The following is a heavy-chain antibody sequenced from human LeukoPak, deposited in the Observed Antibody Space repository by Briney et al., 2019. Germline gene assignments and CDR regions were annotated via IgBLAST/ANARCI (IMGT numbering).Heavy chain of an antibody. J-gene: IGHJ4*02. CDR1: GFTFSSYS. Sequence: PGGSLRLSCAASGFTFSSYSMNWVRQAPGKGLEWVSSISSSSSYIYYADSVKGRFTISRDNAKNSLYLQMNSLRAEDTAVYYCARDPDYHGSGSPHYFDYWGQGTLVTVSS. V-gene: IGHV3-21*01. CDR3: ARDPDYHGSGSPHYFDY. D-gene: IGHD3-10*01. CDR2: ISSSSSYI.